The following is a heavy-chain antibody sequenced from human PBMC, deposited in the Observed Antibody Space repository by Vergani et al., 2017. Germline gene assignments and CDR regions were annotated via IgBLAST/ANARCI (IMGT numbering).Heavy chain of an antibody. D-gene: IGHD3-3*01. V-gene: IGHV3-30*18. CDR1: GFTSSYYG. CDR3: AKGRAYYDFWSGYYYFDY. J-gene: IGHJ4*02. Sequence: QVHLVESGGGVVQPGRSLRLSCVVSGFTSSYYGMHWVRQAPGKGLEWVAVISYDGTQKYYADSVKGRFTISRDNSKSTLYLQMNSLRAEDTAVYYCAKGRAYYDFWSGYYYFDYWGQGTLVTVSS. CDR2: ISYDGTQK.